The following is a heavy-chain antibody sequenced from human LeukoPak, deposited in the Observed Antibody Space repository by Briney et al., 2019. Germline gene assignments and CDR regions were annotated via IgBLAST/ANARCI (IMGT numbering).Heavy chain of an antibody. CDR2: INHSGSA. V-gene: IGHV4-34*01. D-gene: IGHD3-3*01. CDR1: GGSFSGYY. Sequence: SETLSLTCAVSGGSFSGYYWTWIRQPPGKGLEWIGEINHSGSANYSPSLSSRVTISLDMSKNQFSLKLSSVTAADTAVYYCARDGDFWSGYGYYFDYWGQGTLVTVSS. J-gene: IGHJ4*02. CDR3: ARDGDFWSGYGYYFDY.